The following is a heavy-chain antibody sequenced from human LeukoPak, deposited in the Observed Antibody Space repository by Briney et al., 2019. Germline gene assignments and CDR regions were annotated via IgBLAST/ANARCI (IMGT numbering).Heavy chain of an antibody. V-gene: IGHV4-38-2*02. Sequence: SETLSLTCTVSGYSISSDYYWGWIRQPPGKGLALIGSIHHSGRTYYNPSLKSRVTISGDTAKNQFSLKLSSVTAADTAVYYCARDHLANLASRLFDPWGQGTLVTVSS. CDR2: IHHSGRT. CDR3: ARDHLANLASRLFDP. CDR1: GYSISSDYY. J-gene: IGHJ5*02. D-gene: IGHD3-3*01.